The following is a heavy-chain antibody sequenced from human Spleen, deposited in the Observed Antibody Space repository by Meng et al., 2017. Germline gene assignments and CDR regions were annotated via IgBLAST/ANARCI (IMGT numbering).Heavy chain of an antibody. V-gene: IGHV3-48*04. CDR1: GFTFTTDT. CDR2: ISSSGSTI. D-gene: IGHD3-22*01. J-gene: IGHJ1*01. Sequence: GESLKISCAASGFTFTTDTINWVRQAPGKGLEWVSYISSSGSTIYYADSVKGRFTISRDNAKNSLYLQMNSLRAEDTAVYYCARGPGYYDSSGYPEYFQHWGQGTLVTVSS. CDR3: ARGPGYYDSSGYPEYFQH.